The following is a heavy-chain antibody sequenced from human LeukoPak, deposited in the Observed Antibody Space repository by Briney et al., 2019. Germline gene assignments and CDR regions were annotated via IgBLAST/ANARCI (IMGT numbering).Heavy chain of an antibody. CDR2: IYYSGST. V-gene: IGHV4-39*07. J-gene: IGHJ4*02. D-gene: IGHD5-18*01. CDR3: ARERRGYSYAFDY. CDR1: GGSISSSSYY. Sequence: GSLSLTCTVSGGSISSSSYYWGWIRQPPGKGLEWIGSIYYSGSTYYNPSLKSRVTISVDTSKNQFSLKLSSVTAADTAVYYCARERRGYSYAFDYWGQGTLVTVSS.